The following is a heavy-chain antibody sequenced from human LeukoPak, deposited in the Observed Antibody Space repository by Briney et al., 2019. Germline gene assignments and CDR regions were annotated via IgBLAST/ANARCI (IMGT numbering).Heavy chain of an antibody. Sequence: ASVKVSCKSSGYTFNDYHMHWVRQAPGQGLEWMGWINPYSGETKYSQKFQARVTMTSDTSISTAYMELSRLTFDDTAIYYCARRGGKWNYVFADFWGQGTLVTVSS. CDR3: ARRGGKWNYVFADF. J-gene: IGHJ4*02. CDR1: GYTFNDYH. CDR2: INPYSGET. V-gene: IGHV1-2*02. D-gene: IGHD1-7*01.